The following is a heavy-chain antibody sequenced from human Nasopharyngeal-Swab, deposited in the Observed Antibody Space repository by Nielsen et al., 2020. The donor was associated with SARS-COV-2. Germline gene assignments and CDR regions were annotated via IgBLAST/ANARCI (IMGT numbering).Heavy chain of an antibody. CDR3: VRDSGIVGLPAAMLFDS. D-gene: IGHD2-2*01. CDR2: ISWDGDST. Sequence: PGKGLEWVSLISWDGDSTFYAESVIGRFTISRDNGKNSLYLQMNSLRSEDTALYYCVRDSGIVGLPAAMLFDSWGQGTLVTVSS. V-gene: IGHV3-43*01. J-gene: IGHJ4*02.